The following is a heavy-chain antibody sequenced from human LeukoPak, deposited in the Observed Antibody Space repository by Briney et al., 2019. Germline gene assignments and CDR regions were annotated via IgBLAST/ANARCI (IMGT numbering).Heavy chain of an antibody. J-gene: IGHJ4*02. CDR3: ARGRYYDSSGYCLFDY. V-gene: IGHV1-69*13. CDR1: GGTFSIYA. Sequence: SVKVSCKASGGTFSIYAISWVRQAPGQGLEWMGGIIPIFGTANYAQKFQGRVTITADGSTSTAYMELSSLRSEDTAVYYCARGRYYDSSGYCLFDYWGQGTLVTVSS. D-gene: IGHD3-22*01. CDR2: IIPIFGTA.